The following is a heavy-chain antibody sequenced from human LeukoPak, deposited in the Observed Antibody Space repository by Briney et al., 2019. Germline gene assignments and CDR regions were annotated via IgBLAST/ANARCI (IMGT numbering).Heavy chain of an antibody. CDR3: ATGDGYNLDY. J-gene: IGHJ4*02. D-gene: IGHD5-24*01. V-gene: IGHV7-4-1*02. CDR1: GYTLTELS. CDR2: INTNTGNP. Sequence: ASVKVSCKVSGYTLTELSMHWVRQAPGQGLEWMGWINTNTGNPTYAQGFTGRFVFSLDTSVSTAYLQISSLKAEDTAVYYCATGDGYNLDYWGQGTLVTVSS.